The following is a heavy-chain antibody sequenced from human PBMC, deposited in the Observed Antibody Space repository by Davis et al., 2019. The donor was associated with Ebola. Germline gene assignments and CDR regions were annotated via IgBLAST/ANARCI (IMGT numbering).Heavy chain of an antibody. J-gene: IGHJ4*02. Sequence: GESLKISCAASGFSFTNYAITWVRQAPGKGLEWVSAITNNGGGAFYGNSVKGRFTISRDDSRNTVYLQMDSLRADDTATYYCAKDAYRSGGGYYTTSFDYWGQGTLVTVSS. V-gene: IGHV3-23*01. CDR3: AKDAYRSGGGYYTTSFDY. CDR1: GFSFTNYA. CDR2: ITNNGGGA. D-gene: IGHD2-21*01.